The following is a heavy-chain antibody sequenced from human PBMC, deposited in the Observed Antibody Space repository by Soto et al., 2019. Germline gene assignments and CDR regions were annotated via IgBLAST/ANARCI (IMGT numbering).Heavy chain of an antibody. J-gene: IGHJ4*02. D-gene: IGHD5-12*01. CDR2: IIPIFGTA. CDR1: GCTFSSYA. V-gene: IGHV1-69*06. CDR3: ARKNGYNFGY. Sequence: QVQLVQSGAEVKKPGSSVKVSCKASGCTFSSYAISWVRQAPGQGLEWMGGIIPIFGTANYAQKFQGGVTITAYKSTSPAYMELSSLRSADTAVYYCARKNGYNFGYWGPGTLVTFCS.